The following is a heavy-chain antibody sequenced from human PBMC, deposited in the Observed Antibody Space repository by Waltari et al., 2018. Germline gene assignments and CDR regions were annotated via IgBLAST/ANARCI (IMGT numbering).Heavy chain of an antibody. CDR2: VFDSGST. D-gene: IGHD3-16*02. CDR3: GRSYVWGKYRRFDY. V-gene: IGHV4-4*02. CDR1: GGSLKTSTS. J-gene: IGHJ4*02. Sequence: QVQLQESGPGLVKPSETLSLSCAVSGGSLKTSTSWNWVRQAPGKGLEWLGEVFDSGSTNYHVSLKSRLTISIDMSKNQFSLELTSVSASDTAIYYCGRSYVWGKYRRFDYWGQGIRVIVSS.